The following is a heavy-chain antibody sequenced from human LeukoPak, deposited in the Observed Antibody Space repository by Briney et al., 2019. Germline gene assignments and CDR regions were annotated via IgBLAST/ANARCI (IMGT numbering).Heavy chain of an antibody. V-gene: IGHV3-30*18. CDR2: ISYDGSNK. D-gene: IGHD3-9*01. CDR3: AKPYGLLRYFDWSRIDY. Sequence: GRSLRFSCAASGFTFSSYAMHWVRQAPGKGLEWVGIISYDGSNKYYADSVKGRFTISRDNSKNTLYLQMDSLRGEDTAVYYCAKPYGLLRYFDWSRIDYWGQGTLVTVSS. J-gene: IGHJ4*02. CDR1: GFTFSSYA.